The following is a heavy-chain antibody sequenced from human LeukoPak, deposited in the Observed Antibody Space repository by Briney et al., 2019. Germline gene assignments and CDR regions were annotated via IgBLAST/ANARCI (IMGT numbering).Heavy chain of an antibody. V-gene: IGHV4-59*01. CDR3: ARDHGGYYFDY. CDR1: GGSIASYY. Sequence: ASETLSLTCTVSGGSIASYYWSWFRQPPGERLEWIGHIYYSGSTNYNPSLKSRVSISVDTSKNQFSLRLNSVTAADTAVYYCARDHGGYYFDYWGQGTLVTVSS. CDR2: IYYSGST. J-gene: IGHJ4*02. D-gene: IGHD3-16*01.